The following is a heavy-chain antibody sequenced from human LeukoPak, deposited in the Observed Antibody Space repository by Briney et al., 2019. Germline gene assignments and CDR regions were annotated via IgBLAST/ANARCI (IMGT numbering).Heavy chain of an antibody. CDR3: ATAIAAAGIFDY. Sequence: ASVKVSCKASGYTFTSYYMHWVRQAPGQGLEWMGVIKPSGGSTIYAQKFQGRVTLTRDMSTRTVDMELSSLRYEDTAVYYCATAIAAAGIFDYWGQGTLVTVSS. CDR1: GYTFTSYY. J-gene: IGHJ4*02. D-gene: IGHD6-13*01. CDR2: IKPSGGST. V-gene: IGHV1-46*01.